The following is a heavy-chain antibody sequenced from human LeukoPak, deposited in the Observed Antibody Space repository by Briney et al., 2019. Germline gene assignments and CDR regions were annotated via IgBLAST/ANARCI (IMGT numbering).Heavy chain of an antibody. CDR1: GGSISSYY. CDR3: ARAYSSSWLDY. Sequence: PSETLSLTCTVSGGSISSYYWSWIRQPPGKGLEWIGYIYYSGGTNYNPSLKSRVTISVDTSKNQFSLKLSSVTAADTAVYYCARAYSSSWLDYWGQGTLVTVSS. D-gene: IGHD6-13*01. J-gene: IGHJ4*02. V-gene: IGHV4-59*01. CDR2: IYYSGGT.